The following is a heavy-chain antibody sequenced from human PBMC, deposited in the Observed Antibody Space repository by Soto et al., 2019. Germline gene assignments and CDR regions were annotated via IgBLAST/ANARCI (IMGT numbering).Heavy chain of an antibody. CDR3: AREKMRNHYYDSSGYYSY. D-gene: IGHD3-22*01. CDR1: GGTFSSYA. J-gene: IGHJ4*02. CDR2: IIPILGIA. V-gene: IGHV1-69*04. Sequence: ASVKVSCKASGGTFSSYAISWVRQAPGQGLEWMGRIIPILGIANYAQKFQGRVTITADKSTSTAYMELSSLRSEDTAVYYCAREKMRNHYYDSSGYYSYWGQGTLVTVSS.